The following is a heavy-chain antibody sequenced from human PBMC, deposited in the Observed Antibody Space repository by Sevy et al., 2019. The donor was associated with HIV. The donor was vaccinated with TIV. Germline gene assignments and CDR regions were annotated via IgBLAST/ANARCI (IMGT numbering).Heavy chain of an antibody. CDR2: IKSKTDGGTT. D-gene: IGHD3-3*01. V-gene: IGHV3-15*01. Sequence: GSLRLSCAASGFTFSNAWMSWVRQAPGKGLEWVGRIKSKTDGGTTDSAAPVKGRFTISRDDSKNTLYLQMNSLKTEDTAVYYCTTEWHEIFGVVNDYWGQGTLVTVSS. CDR1: GFTFSNAW. J-gene: IGHJ4*02. CDR3: TTEWHEIFGVVNDY.